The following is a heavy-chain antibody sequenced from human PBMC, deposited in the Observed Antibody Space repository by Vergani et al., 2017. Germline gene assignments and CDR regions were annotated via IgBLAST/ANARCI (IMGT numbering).Heavy chain of an antibody. CDR1: GYTFTGYY. CDR2: INPNSGGT. V-gene: IGHV1-2*02. CDR3: ARCXVFHAGVTGQQLVSFDY. D-gene: IGHD6-13*01. J-gene: IGHJ4*02. Sequence: QVQLVQSGAEVKKPGASVKVSCKASGYTFTGYYMHWVRQAPGHGLEWMGWINPNSGGTNYAQKFQGGVTMTRDTSISTAYMELSRLRSDDTAVYYWARCXVFHAGVTGQQLVSFDYWGQGTLVTVSS.